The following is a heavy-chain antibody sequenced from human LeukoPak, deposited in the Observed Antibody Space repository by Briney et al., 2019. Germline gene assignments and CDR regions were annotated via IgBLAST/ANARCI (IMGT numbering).Heavy chain of an antibody. J-gene: IGHJ5*02. Sequence: PSETLSLTCTVSGYSISSGYYWGWIRQPPGKGLEWIGSIYHSGSTYYNPSLKSRVTISVDTSKNQFSLKLSSETAADTAVYYCAREPGYSGYDRWFDPWGQGTLVTVSS. D-gene: IGHD5-12*01. CDR3: AREPGYSGYDRWFDP. V-gene: IGHV4-38-2*02. CDR1: GYSISSGYY. CDR2: IYHSGST.